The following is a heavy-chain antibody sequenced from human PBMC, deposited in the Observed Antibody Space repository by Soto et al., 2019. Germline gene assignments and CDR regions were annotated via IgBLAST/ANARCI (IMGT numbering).Heavy chain of an antibody. CDR2: IKQDGSET. D-gene: IGHD6-19*01. CDR1: GFTFSAYW. CDR3: SGGTGWLETD. J-gene: IGHJ1*01. Sequence: SGGGLVQPGGSLRLSCAASGFTFSAYWMNWVRQAPGKGLEWVANIKQDGSETRYVDSVKGRFTISRDNAKNSLYLQMDSLRDEDTAVYYCSGGTGWLETDWGQGTLVTVSS. V-gene: IGHV3-7*04.